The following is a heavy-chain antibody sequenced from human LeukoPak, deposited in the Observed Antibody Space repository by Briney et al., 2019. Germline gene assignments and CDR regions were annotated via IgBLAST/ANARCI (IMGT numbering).Heavy chain of an antibody. V-gene: IGHV3-7*03. CDR1: GFTFSSYW. J-gene: IGHJ4*02. D-gene: IGHD3-22*01. CDR3: ARGFYPDRTMIVVVVDY. Sequence: GGSLRLSCAASGFTFSSYWMSWVRQAPGKGLEWVANIKQDGSETCYVDSVKGRFTISRDNAKNSLYLQMNSLRAEDTAVYYCARGFYPDRTMIVVVVDYWGQGSLVTVSS. CDR2: IKQDGSET.